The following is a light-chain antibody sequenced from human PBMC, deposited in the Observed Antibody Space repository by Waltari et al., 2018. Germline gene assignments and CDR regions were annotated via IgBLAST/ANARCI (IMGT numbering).Light chain of an antibody. Sequence: EMVLPQSPAPLSFSPGERATLPSRASQGVSSSLAWYQQKPGQAPRLLIYGASNRATGIPDRFSGSGSGTDFTLTISSLEPEDFATYSCQQYTNWPRTFGQGAKVEIK. CDR2: GAS. V-gene: IGKV3-15*01. CDR3: QQYTNWPRT. J-gene: IGKJ1*01. CDR1: QGVSSS.